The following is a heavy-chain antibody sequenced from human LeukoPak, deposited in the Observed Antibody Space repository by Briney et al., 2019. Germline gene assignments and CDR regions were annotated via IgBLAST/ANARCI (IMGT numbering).Heavy chain of an antibody. J-gene: IGHJ3*02. CDR3: AKGLWVVRGVTGDAFDI. Sequence: GGSLRLSCAASGFTFSSYWMSWVRQAPGKGLEWVAVISYDGSNKYYADSVKGRFTISRDNSKNTLYLQMNSLRAEDTALYYCAKGLWVVRGVTGDAFDIWGQGTMVTVSS. CDR2: ISYDGSNK. V-gene: IGHV3-30*18. D-gene: IGHD3-10*01. CDR1: GFTFSSYW.